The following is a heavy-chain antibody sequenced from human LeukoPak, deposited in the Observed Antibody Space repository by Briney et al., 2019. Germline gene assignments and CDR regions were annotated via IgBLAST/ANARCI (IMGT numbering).Heavy chain of an antibody. CDR1: GFTFSSYS. Sequence: GGSLRLSCAASGFTFSSYSMNWVRQAPGKGLEWVSFISRSSSTIYYADSVKGRFAISRDNSKNMVSLQMNSLRAEDTAVYYCARGFGGSSPSGMDVWGQGTTVTVSS. CDR3: ARGFGGSSPSGMDV. J-gene: IGHJ6*02. V-gene: IGHV3-48*01. D-gene: IGHD1-26*01. CDR2: ISRSSSTI.